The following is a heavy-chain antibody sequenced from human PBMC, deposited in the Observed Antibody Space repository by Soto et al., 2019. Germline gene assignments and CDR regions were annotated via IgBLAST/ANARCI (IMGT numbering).Heavy chain of an antibody. D-gene: IGHD3-3*01. CDR2: IYYSGST. V-gene: IGHV4-39*01. CDR3: ARHLEWLLNYYYYMDV. J-gene: IGHJ6*03. Sequence: PSETLSLTCTVSGGSISSSSYYWGWIRQPPGKGLEWIGSIYYSGSTYYNPSLKSRVTISVDTSKNQFSLKLSSVTAADTAVYYCARHLEWLLNYYYYMDVWGKGTTVTVSS. CDR1: GGSISSSSYY.